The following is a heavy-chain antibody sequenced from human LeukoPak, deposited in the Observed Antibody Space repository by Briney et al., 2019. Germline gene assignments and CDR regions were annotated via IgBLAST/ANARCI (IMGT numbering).Heavy chain of an antibody. CDR2: INTNTGNP. D-gene: IGHD4-17*01. CDR1: GYTFSSYA. CDR3: ARSNNDGDYLGVGFDY. V-gene: IGHV7-4-1*02. J-gene: IGHJ4*02. Sequence: GASVKVSCKASGYTFSSYAMNWVRQAPGQGLEWMGWINTNTGNPTYAQGFTGRFVFSLYTSVSTAYLQISSLQAEDTAVYYCARSNNDGDYLGVGFDYWGQGTLVTVSS.